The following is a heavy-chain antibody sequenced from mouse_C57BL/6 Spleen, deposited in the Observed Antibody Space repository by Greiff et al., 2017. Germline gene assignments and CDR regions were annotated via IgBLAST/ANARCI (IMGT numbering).Heavy chain of an antibody. V-gene: IGHV5-9-1*02. J-gene: IGHJ3*01. CDR1: GFTFSSYA. CDR2: ISSGGDYI. D-gene: IGHD1-1*01. CDR3: TRDYYGSSSFAY. Sequence: VQLVESGEGLVKPGGSLKLSCAASGFTFSSYAMSWVRQTPEKRLEWVAYISSGGDYIYYADTVKGRFTISRDNARNTLYLQMSSLKSEDTAMSYCTRDYYGSSSFAYWGQGTLVTVSA.